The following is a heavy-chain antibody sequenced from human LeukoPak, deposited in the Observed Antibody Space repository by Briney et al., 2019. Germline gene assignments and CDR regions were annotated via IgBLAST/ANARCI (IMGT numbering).Heavy chain of an antibody. D-gene: IGHD2-15*01. CDR2: VSHSDFNKSNGDIT. V-gene: IGHV4-59*01. Sequence: SETLSLTCTVSGGSISEDYWSWIWQPPGMGLEWIGYVSHSDFNKSNGDITNYNPSLESRITTSRDTSKNQFSLKLSSMTAADTAVYYCVRASVESGGAFDIWGQGTMVTVSS. CDR3: VRASVESGGAFDI. J-gene: IGHJ3*02. CDR1: GGSISEDY.